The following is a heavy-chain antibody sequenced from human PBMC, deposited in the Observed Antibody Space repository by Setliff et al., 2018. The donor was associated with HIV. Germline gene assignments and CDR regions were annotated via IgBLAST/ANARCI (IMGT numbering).Heavy chain of an antibody. J-gene: IGHJ5*02. CDR1: GDSIISGDYY. CDR3: ARFTVVVFGAGEPSWFDP. CDR2: IHYKGNI. V-gene: IGHV4-30-4*08. D-gene: IGHD2-15*01. Sequence: PSETLSLTCTVSGDSIISGDYYWSWIRQSPGKGLEWIGHIHYKGNIDYNASLKSRLAISSDTSKNQFSLNLSSAIAADTAIYFCARFTVVVFGAGEPSWFDPWGQGILVTVSS.